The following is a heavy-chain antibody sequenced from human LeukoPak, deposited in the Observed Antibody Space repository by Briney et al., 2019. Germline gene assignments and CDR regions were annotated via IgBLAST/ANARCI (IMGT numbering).Heavy chain of an antibody. CDR2: IYYSGST. CDR3: ARGLSPYYYYYMDV. CDR1: GGSISSYY. V-gene: IGHV4-59*01. Sequence: SETLSLTCTVSGGSISSYYWSWIRQPPGKGLEWIGYIYYSGSTNYNPSLKSRVTISVDTSKNQFSLKLSSVTAADTAVYYCARGLSPYYYYYMDVWGKGTTVTVSS. J-gene: IGHJ6*03.